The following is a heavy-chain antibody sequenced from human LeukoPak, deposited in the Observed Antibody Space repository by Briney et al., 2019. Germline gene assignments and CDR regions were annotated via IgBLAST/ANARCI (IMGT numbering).Heavy chain of an antibody. Sequence: PSETLSLTCTVSGYSISSGYYWGWIRQPPGKGLEWIGSIYHSGSTYYNPSLKSRVTISVDTSKNQFSLKLSSVTAADTAVYYCARVRGYCSSGSCGMDVWGQGTTVTVSS. D-gene: IGHD2-15*01. J-gene: IGHJ6*02. CDR1: GYSISSGYY. CDR3: ARVRGYCSSGSCGMDV. V-gene: IGHV4-38-2*02. CDR2: IYHSGST.